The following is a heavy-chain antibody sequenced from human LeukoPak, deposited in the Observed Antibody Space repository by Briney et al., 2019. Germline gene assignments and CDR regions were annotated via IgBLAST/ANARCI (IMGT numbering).Heavy chain of an antibody. V-gene: IGHV1-46*01. Sequence: GASVKVSCKASGYTFTNYYMHWVRQAPGQGLEWMGIINPSSGGTDYAQKYQGRVIMTRDTSTSTVYMELSSLRSEDTAVYYCVREYHGGTYDYWGQGTLVTVSS. J-gene: IGHJ4*02. D-gene: IGHD4-23*01. CDR3: VREYHGGTYDY. CDR1: GYTFTNYY. CDR2: INPSSGGT.